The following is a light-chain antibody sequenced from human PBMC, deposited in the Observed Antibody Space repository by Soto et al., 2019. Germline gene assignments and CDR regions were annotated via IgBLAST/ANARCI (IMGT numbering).Light chain of an antibody. Sequence: EIVLTQSPGTLSLSPGERATLSCRASQIVSSTFFAWYQQKPGLPPRLLIYSTSSRASGVPDRFSGSGSGTDFTLTISRVEHEDSAVYYCQQYSPSPSYTFGQGTKLAIK. CDR1: QIVSSTF. CDR3: QQYSPSPSYT. V-gene: IGKV3-20*01. J-gene: IGKJ2*01. CDR2: STS.